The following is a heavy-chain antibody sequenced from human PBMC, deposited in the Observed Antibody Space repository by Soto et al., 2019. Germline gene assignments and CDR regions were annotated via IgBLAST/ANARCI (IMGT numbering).Heavy chain of an antibody. V-gene: IGHV4-34*01. J-gene: IGHJ4*02. CDR2: INHSGST. CDR1: GGSFSGYY. CDR3: ARGWGTIFDY. D-gene: IGHD7-27*01. Sequence: QVQLQQWGAGLLKPSETLSLTCAVYGGSFSGYYWNWIRQPPGKGLEWIGVINHSGSTNYNPSLKSRVTISVDTSKNQFSLKLSSMTAADTAVYYCARGWGTIFDYWGQGTLVTVSS.